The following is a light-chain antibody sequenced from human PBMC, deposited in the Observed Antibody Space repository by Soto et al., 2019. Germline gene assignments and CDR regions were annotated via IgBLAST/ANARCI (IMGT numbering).Light chain of an antibody. V-gene: IGKV1-5*03. Sequence: DIHMTQSPSTLYGSVGDRATITCLASQTISSWLAWYQQKPGKAPKLMIYKASTLKSGGPSRFSGSGSGTEFTLTISSLQPDDFATYYRQHYNSYSEAFGQGTKVDI. CDR2: KAS. CDR3: QHYNSYSEA. CDR1: QTISSW. J-gene: IGKJ1*01.